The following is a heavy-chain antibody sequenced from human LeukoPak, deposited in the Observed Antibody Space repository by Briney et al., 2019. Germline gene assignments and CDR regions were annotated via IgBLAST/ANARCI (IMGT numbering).Heavy chain of an antibody. CDR1: GGSFSGYC. Sequence: SETLSLTCAVYGGSFSGYCWSWIRQPPGKGLEWIGEINHSGSTNYNPSLKSRVTISVDTSKNQFSLELSSVTAADTAIYYCTRGTRHSTYGLNYFYYVMDVWGQGTTVSVSS. CDR3: TRGTRHSTYGLNYFYYVMDV. CDR2: INHSGST. J-gene: IGHJ6*02. V-gene: IGHV4-34*01. D-gene: IGHD4-17*01.